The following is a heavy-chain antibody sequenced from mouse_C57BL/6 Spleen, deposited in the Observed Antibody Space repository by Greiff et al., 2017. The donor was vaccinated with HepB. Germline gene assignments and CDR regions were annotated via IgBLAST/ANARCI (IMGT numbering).Heavy chain of an antibody. J-gene: IGHJ2*01. CDR1: GYTFTDYY. V-gene: IGHV1-26*01. CDR2: INPNNGGT. D-gene: IGHD2-4*01. CDR3: ARFDYDGNFDY. Sequence: VQLQQSGPELVKPGASVKISCKASGYTFTDYYMNWVKQSHGKSLEWIGDINPNNGGTSYNQKFKGKATLTVDKSSSTAYMELRSLTSADSAVYYCARFDYDGNFDYWGQGTTLTVSS.